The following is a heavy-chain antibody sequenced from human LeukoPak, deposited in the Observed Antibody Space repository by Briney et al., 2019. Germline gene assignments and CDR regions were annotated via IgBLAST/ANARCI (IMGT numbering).Heavy chain of an antibody. V-gene: IGHV1-46*01. D-gene: IGHD2-2*02. J-gene: IGHJ6*02. Sequence: ASVKVSCKASGYTFTSYYMHWVRQTPGQGLEWMGIINPSGGSTSYAQKFQGRVTMTRDTSTSTVYMELSSLRSEDTAVYYCARETCTSCYIYGPDGMDVWGQGTTVTVSS. CDR3: ARETCTSCYIYGPDGMDV. CDR1: GYTFTSYY. CDR2: INPSGGST.